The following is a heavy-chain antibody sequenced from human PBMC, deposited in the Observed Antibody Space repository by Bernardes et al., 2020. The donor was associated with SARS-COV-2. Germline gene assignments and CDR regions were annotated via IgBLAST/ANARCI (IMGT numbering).Heavy chain of an antibody. CDR2: INPSSGVT. J-gene: IGHJ4*02. CDR3: ARGPISSIDY. CDR1: GYTFTHYY. D-gene: IGHD3-10*01. V-gene: IGHV1-2*02. Sequence: ASVKVSCKASGYTFTHYYIHWVRQAPGQGFEWMGWINPSSGVTNYAQKFQGGVTTTRDTSISTAYMELSSLRADDTAVFYCARGPISSIDYWGQGSLVTVSS.